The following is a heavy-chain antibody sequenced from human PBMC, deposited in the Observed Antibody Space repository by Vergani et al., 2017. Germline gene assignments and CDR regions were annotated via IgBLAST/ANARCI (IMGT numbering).Heavy chain of an antibody. Sequence: EVQLLESGGGLVQPGGSLRLSCAASGFTFSNYAMSWVRQAPGKGLEWVSAISGSGGNTYYADSVKGRFTISRDNSKNTLYLQMSSLRAEDTAVYYCAKDAVDSTMRVVVHFDYWGQGTLVTVSS. D-gene: IGHD3-22*01. V-gene: IGHV3-23*01. CDR3: AKDAVDSTMRVVVHFDY. CDR2: ISGSGGNT. CDR1: GFTFSNYA. J-gene: IGHJ4*02.